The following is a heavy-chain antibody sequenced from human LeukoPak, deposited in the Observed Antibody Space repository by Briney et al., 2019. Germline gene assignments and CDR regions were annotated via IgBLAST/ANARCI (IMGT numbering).Heavy chain of an antibody. CDR2: INSDGSST. CDR1: GFTISSNW. V-gene: IGHV3-74*01. Sequence: GGSLRLSCAASGFTISSNWMHWVRQAPGKGLVWVSRINSDGSSTSYADSVKGRFTISRDNAKNTLYLQMNSLRAEDTAVYYCARRGTAGTGDYWGQGTLVTVSS. CDR3: ARRGTAGTGDY. J-gene: IGHJ4*02. D-gene: IGHD6-13*01.